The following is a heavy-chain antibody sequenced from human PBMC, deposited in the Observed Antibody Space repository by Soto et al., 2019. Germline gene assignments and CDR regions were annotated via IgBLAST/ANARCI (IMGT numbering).Heavy chain of an antibody. CDR3: ARFTYKSGFNWFDP. D-gene: IGHD5-12*01. Sequence: PSETLSLTCTVSGAPINSDYWSWIRQSPGKGLEWIGYIYHIGSTDYNPPLKSRVTISTDKSKNQFSLNLRSVTAADTAAYFCARFTYKSGFNWFDPWGQGTQVTVSS. J-gene: IGHJ5*02. CDR1: GAPINSDY. V-gene: IGHV4-59*01. CDR2: IYHIGST.